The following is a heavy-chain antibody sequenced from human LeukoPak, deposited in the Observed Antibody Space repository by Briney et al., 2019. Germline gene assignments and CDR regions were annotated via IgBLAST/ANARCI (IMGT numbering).Heavy chain of an antibody. J-gene: IGHJ4*02. CDR1: EFTFSSYS. D-gene: IGHD4-23*01. V-gene: IGHV3-74*01. CDR2: IASDGSST. CDR3: ARGRPHGNDY. Sequence: GGSLRLSCAASEFTFSSYSMNWVRQAPGKGLEWVSRIASDGSSTTYADSVKGRFSISRDNAKNTLYLQMNSLRVEDTAVYYCARGRPHGNDYWGQGTLVTVSS.